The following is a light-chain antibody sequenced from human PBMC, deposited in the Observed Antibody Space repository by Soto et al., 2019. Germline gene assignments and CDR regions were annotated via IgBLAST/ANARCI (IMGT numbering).Light chain of an antibody. CDR1: QSVSNN. J-gene: IGKJ2*01. CDR2: GAS. V-gene: IGKV3-15*01. CDR3: QQYASYPYT. Sequence: IVMTQSPATLSLSPGERATLSCRASQSVSNNLAWYQQKRGLPPRLLIYGASTRATGIPVRFSGSGSGTDFTLTISSLQSEDFAVYYCQQYASYPYTFGRGTRLEIK.